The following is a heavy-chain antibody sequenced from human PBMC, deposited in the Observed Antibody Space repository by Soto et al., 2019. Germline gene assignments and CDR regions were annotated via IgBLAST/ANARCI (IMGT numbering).Heavy chain of an antibody. CDR3: AKDGYSSSFDY. J-gene: IGHJ4*02. CDR2: ISYDGSNK. CDR1: GFTFSSYG. Sequence: QVQLVESGGGVVQPGRSLRLSCAASGFTFSSYGMHWVRQAPGKGLEWVAVISYDGSNKYYADSVKGRFTISRDNSKNTLYLQMNSLRAEDTAVYYCAKDGYSSSFDYWGQGTLVTVSS. V-gene: IGHV3-30*18. D-gene: IGHD6-13*01.